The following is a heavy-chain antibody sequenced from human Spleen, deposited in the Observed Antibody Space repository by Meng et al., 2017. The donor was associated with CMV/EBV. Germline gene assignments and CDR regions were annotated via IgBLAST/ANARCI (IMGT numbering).Heavy chain of an antibody. CDR1: FSSYS. J-gene: IGHJ3*02. CDR2: ISSSSSYI. CDR3: ARGFSPFKWFGDLGAFDI. Sequence: FSSYSMNWVRQAPGKGLEWVSSISSSSSYIYYADSVKGRFTISRDNAKNSLYLQMNSLRAEDTAVYYCARGFSPFKWFGDLGAFDIWGQGTMVTVSS. V-gene: IGHV3-21*01. D-gene: IGHD3-10*01.